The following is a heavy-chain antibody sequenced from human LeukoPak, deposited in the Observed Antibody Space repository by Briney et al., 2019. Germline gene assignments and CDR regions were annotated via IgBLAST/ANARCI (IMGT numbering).Heavy chain of an antibody. J-gene: IGHJ4*02. CDR1: GGSISSYY. CDR3: ARARGFFAY. CDR2: IYYSGST. Sequence: NPSETLSLTCTVSGGSISSYYWSWIRQPPGKGLEWIGYIYYSGSTNYNPSLKSRVTISVDTSKNQFSLKLTSVTAADTAVYYCARARGFFAYGGKGTLVTVSS. V-gene: IGHV4-59*01. D-gene: IGHD3-10*01.